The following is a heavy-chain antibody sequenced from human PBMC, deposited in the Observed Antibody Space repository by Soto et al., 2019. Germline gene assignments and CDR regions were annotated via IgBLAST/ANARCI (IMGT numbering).Heavy chain of an antibody. CDR3: AKDRSENFWVYYYAMDV. D-gene: IGHD6-19*01. J-gene: IGHJ6*02. CDR2: ISGSSSGT. Sequence: AGWSLRLSCEASGFNFGAYTMSWVRHAPGKGLEWVSGISGSSSGTYYTDSVKGRFTISRDNSKNTVYLQMNSLRCEDTAVYYCAKDRSENFWVYYYAMDVWGHGTAVTISS. V-gene: IGHV3-23*01. CDR1: GFNFGAYT.